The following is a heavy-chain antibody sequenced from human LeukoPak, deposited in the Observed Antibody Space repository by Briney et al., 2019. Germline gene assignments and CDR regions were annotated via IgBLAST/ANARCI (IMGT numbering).Heavy chain of an antibody. D-gene: IGHD2-15*01. V-gene: IGHV4-59*08. CDR2: ISDIGGI. Sequence: KTSETLSLTCTVSGGSISSYYWSWIRQPPGKGLEWIAYISDIGGINYNPSPKSRVTISVDTSKNQFSLKLSSVTAADTAVYYCARRGYCSGGSCYYFDYWGQGTLVTVSS. CDR1: GGSISSYY. CDR3: ARRGYCSGGSCYYFDY. J-gene: IGHJ4*02.